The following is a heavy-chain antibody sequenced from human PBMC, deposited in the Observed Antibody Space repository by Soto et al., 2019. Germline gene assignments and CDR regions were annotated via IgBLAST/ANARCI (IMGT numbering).Heavy chain of an antibody. CDR2: ISGSGGST. V-gene: IGHV3-23*01. J-gene: IGHJ4*02. CDR1: GCTFGGYG. CDR3: ASPGNPLDY. D-gene: IGHD1-1*01. Sequence: PGGSLRLSSAAAGCTFGGYGRSWVRQAPGKGLEWVSGISGSGGSTYYADSVKGRFTISRDNFKNTLFLHMNSLRAEDTAVYYCASPGNPLDYWGQGTLVTVSS.